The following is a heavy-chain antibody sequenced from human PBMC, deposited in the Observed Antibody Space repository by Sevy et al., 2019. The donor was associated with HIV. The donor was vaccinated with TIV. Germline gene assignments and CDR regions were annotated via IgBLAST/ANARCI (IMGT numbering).Heavy chain of an antibody. J-gene: IGHJ6*02. D-gene: IGHD3-3*01. CDR1: GYAFTGYY. CDR2: INPISGGT. Sequence: ATVKVSCKASGYAFTGYYIHWVRQAPGQGLERMGRINPISGGTDDPQKFQGRVTMSRDTSISTAYMDVSRLTSDDTAVYYCARAPTDFWTGGMAVWGQGTVVTVSS. V-gene: IGHV1-2*06. CDR3: ARAPTDFWTGGMAV.